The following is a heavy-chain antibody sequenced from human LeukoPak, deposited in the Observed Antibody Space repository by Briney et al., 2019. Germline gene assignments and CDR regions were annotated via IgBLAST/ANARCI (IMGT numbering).Heavy chain of an antibody. CDR3: ARRHSSGWFYY. D-gene: IGHD6-19*01. J-gene: IGHJ4*02. CDR2: IYRSGST. V-gene: IGHV4-38-2*02. Sequence: PSETLSLTCTVSGYSISNGYYWDWIRQPPGRGLEWIGNIYRSGSTSYNPSLKSRVTISVDTSKNQFSLKVNSVTAADTAVYYSARRHSSGWFYYWGQGTLVTVSS. CDR1: GYSISNGYY.